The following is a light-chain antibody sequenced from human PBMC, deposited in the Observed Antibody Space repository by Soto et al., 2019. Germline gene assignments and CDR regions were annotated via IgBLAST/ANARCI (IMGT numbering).Light chain of an antibody. CDR2: GAS. J-gene: IGKJ3*01. Sequence: EIVMTQSPATLSLSPGERATLSCRASQSVSSSYLSWYQQKPGQAPRLLIYGASTRATGIPARFSGSGSGTDFTLTISSLQPEDFAVYYCQQDYNLPSFGPGTKVDIK. CDR3: QQDYNLPS. V-gene: IGKV3D-7*01. CDR1: QSVSSSY.